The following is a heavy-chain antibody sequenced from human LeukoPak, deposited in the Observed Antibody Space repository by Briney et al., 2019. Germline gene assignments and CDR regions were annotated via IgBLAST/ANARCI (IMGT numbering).Heavy chain of an antibody. CDR1: GFTFSSYE. Sequence: GGSLRLSCAASGFTFSSYEMNWVRQAPGKGLEWVSYISSSGSTIYYADSVKGRFTISRDNAKNSLYLQMNSLRAEDTAVYYCAKVMVRGVISGDYWGQGTLVTVSS. J-gene: IGHJ4*02. CDR2: ISSSGSTI. CDR3: AKVMVRGVISGDY. D-gene: IGHD3-10*01. V-gene: IGHV3-48*03.